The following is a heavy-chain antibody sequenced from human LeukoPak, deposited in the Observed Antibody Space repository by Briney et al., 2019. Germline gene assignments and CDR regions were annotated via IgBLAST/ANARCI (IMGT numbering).Heavy chain of an antibody. D-gene: IGHD4-11*01. Sequence: GESLQISCKGSGYIFTTYWIGWVRQLPGKGLEWMGIIYPGDSDTRYSPSFQGQVTISADKSISTAYLQWSSLKASDTAMYFCARVAGSGDYSNRYYYGMDVWGQGTTVTVSS. J-gene: IGHJ6*02. V-gene: IGHV5-51*01. CDR2: IYPGDSDT. CDR3: ARVAGSGDYSNRYYYGMDV. CDR1: GYIFTTYW.